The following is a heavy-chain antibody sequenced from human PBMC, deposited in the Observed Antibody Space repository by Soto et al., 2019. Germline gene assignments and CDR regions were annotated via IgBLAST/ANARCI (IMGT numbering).Heavy chain of an antibody. CDR2: MNPSGGST. Sequence: VSVKVSCKASGYTFTSHYMHWVRQAPGQSLEGMGMMNPSGGSTTYAQEFQGRVTMTRDTSTSTVYMEVTSLRSEDTAVSYCARALFEVQNAFHVWGQGTMVTVSS. J-gene: IGHJ3*01. CDR3: ARALFEVQNAFHV. CDR1: GYTFTSHY. D-gene: IGHD3-10*01. V-gene: IGHV1-46*01.